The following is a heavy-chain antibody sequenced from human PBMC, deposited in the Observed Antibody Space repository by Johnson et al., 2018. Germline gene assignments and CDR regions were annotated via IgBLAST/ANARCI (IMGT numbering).Heavy chain of an antibody. CDR1: GFTFSSYD. V-gene: IGHV3-13*01. J-gene: IGHJ3*02. CDR3: ASGRSDAFDI. Sequence: EVQLLESGGGLVQPGGSLRLSCAASGFTFSSYDMHWVRPATGKRLEWVSTLDTAGDTYYAGSVKGRFTISRENAKDSLYLQMNSLRAGDTAVSYCASGRSDAFDIWGQGTMVTVSS. CDR2: LDTAGDT.